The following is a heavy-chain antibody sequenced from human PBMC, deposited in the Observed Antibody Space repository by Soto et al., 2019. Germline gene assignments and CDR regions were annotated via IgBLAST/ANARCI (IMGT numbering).Heavy chain of an antibody. D-gene: IGHD2-21*01. V-gene: IGHV3-53*01. J-gene: IGHJ4*02. CDR3: GRDLAIAGKGFDF. CDR2: LYTGGTT. CDR1: GFSVTGNH. Sequence: GGYLRLSCAASGFSVTGNHMTWVRQAPGKGLEWVSSLYTGGTTYYADSVQGRFTISRDSSKNTLFLHMDRLRVEDSAVYYWGRDLAIAGKGFDFWGPGTLVTLSS.